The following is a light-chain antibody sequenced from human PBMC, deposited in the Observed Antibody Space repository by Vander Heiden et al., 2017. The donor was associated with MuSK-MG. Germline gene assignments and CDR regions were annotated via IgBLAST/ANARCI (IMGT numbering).Light chain of an antibody. J-gene: IGKJ4*01. Sequence: EIVLTQSPATLSLSPGERATLSCRASQSVSVYLAWYQQKPGQAPRLLIYDASNRATGIPARFIGSGSMTDFTLTISSLEPEDFAVYYCQHRFNWPITFGGGTNVEIK. CDR2: DAS. V-gene: IGKV3-11*01. CDR3: QHRFNWPIT. CDR1: QSVSVY.